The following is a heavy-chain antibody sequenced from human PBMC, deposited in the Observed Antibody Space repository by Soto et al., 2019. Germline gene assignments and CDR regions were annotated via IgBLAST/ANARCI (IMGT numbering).Heavy chain of an antibody. CDR1: GGSISSYY. D-gene: IGHD6-13*01. J-gene: IGHJ4*02. Sequence: SETLSLTCTVSGGSISSYYWSWIRQPPGKGLEWIGYIYYSGSTNYNPSLKSRVTISVDTSKNQFSLKLSSVTAADTAVYYCASFSSSWPIIFDYWGQGTLVTAPQ. V-gene: IGHV4-59*01. CDR2: IYYSGST. CDR3: ASFSSSWPIIFDY.